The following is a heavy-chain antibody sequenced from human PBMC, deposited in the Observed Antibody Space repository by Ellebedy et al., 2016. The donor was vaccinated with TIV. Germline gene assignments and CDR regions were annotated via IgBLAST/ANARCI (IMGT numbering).Heavy chain of an antibody. D-gene: IGHD3-3*01. Sequence: MPGGSLRLSCSVSGGSIGRYFWTWIRQSPEKGLEWIGYVFSSVYTNYNPSLESRVTISIDTSKGQFSLRLTSVTAADTAVYYCARGYDNTGFYDRPYDHWGQGTLVTVSS. V-gene: IGHV4-59*01. CDR1: GGSIGRYF. CDR2: VFSSVYT. J-gene: IGHJ4*02. CDR3: ARGYDNTGFYDRPYDH.